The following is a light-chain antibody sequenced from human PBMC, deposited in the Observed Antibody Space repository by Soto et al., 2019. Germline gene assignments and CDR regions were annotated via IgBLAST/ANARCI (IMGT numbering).Light chain of an antibody. CDR3: QVWDNSDVV. CDR2: DDS. V-gene: IGLV3-21*02. CDR1: NIGSKN. Sequence: SYELTQPPSLSVAPGQTATITCGGNNIGSKNVHWYQQKPGQAPVLAIYDDSDRPSGIPERFSGSNSGNTATLTIIRVEAGDEADYYCQVWDNSDVVFGGGTKLTVL. J-gene: IGLJ2*01.